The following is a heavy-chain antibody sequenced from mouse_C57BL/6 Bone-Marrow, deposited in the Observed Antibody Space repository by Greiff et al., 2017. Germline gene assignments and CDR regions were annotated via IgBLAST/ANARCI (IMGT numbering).Heavy chain of an antibody. Sequence: QVQLQQPGAELVKPGASVKLSCKASGYTFTSYWMQWVQQRPGQGLEWIGEIDPSDSYTNYNQKFKGKATLTVDTSSSTAYMQLSSLTSEDSAVYYCARDGSPFFDYWGQGTTLTVSS. CDR1: GYTFTSYW. V-gene: IGHV1-50*01. D-gene: IGHD1-1*01. CDR3: ARDGSPFFDY. J-gene: IGHJ2*01. CDR2: IDPSDSYT.